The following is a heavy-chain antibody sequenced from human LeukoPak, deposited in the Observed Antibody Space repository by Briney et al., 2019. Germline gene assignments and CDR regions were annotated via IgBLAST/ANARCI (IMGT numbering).Heavy chain of an antibody. CDR2: ISSSGSIT. Sequence: PGGSLRLSCAASGFSFSSYEMNWVRQAPGKGLEWVSYISSSGSITYSADSVKGRFTISRDNAKNSLYLQMNSLRAEDTAIYYCSGQYSSSSVVDYSGQGTLVTVSS. CDR3: SGQYSSSSVVDY. CDR1: GFSFSSYE. V-gene: IGHV3-48*03. D-gene: IGHD6-6*01. J-gene: IGHJ4*02.